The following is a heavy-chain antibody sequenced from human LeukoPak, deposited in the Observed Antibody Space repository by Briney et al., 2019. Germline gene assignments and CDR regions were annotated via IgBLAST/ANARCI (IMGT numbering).Heavy chain of an antibody. CDR2: INHSGST. D-gene: IGHD6-13*01. Sequence: SETLSLTCAVYGGSFSGYYWSWIRQPPGKGLEWIGEINHSGSTNYNPSLKSRVTISVDTSKNQFSLKLSSVTAADTAVYYCARISRTRIIAAAGNFDYWGQGTLVTVSS. V-gene: IGHV4-34*01. J-gene: IGHJ4*02. CDR3: ARISRTRIIAAAGNFDY. CDR1: GGSFSGYY.